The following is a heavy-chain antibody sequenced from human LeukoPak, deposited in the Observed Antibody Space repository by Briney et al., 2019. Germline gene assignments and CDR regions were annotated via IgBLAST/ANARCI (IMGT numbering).Heavy chain of an antibody. CDR1: GGSISSGGYY. CDR2: IYYSGST. J-gene: IGHJ6*03. D-gene: IGHD6-13*01. Sequence: SETLSLTCTVSGGSISSGGYYWSWIRQHPGKGLEWIGYIYYSGSTYYNPSLKSRVTISVDTSKNQFSLKLSSVTAADTAVYYCARGRDSSQPLGYYYYYYMDVWGKGTTVTVSS. CDR3: ARGRDSSQPLGYYYYYYMDV. V-gene: IGHV4-31*03.